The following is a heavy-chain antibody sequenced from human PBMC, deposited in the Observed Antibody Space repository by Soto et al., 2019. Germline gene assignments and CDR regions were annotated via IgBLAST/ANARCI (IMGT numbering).Heavy chain of an antibody. V-gene: IGHV3-21*01. CDR3: ATAGSGYYYNH. CDR1: GFTFSTSS. D-gene: IGHD3-22*01. J-gene: IGHJ5*02. Sequence: GGSLRLSCAASGFTFSTSSMNWVRQAPGKGLEWVSSIDSSNTYIYYADSVKGRFTISRDNAKNSVFLQMNSLRAEDTAIYYCATAGSGYYYNHWGQGILVTVSS. CDR2: IDSSNTYI.